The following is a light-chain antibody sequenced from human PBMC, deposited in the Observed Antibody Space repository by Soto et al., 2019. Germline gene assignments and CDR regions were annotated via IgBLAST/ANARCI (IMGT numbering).Light chain of an antibody. J-gene: IGKJ4*01. Sequence: EVVLTQSPATPSVSLGGRATLSCRASQSVRTNLAWYQQKQGQAPRLLIYAASTRDTGIRARFSGSGSGTAFTLTITSLQSEDFAVYYCQQYNNWPPLTFGGGTKVEIK. CDR3: QQYNNWPPLT. CDR1: QSVRTN. V-gene: IGKV3-15*01. CDR2: AAS.